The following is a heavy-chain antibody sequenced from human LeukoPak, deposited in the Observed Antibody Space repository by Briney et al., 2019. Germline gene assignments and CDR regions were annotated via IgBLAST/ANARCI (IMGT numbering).Heavy chain of an antibody. D-gene: IGHD2-15*01. J-gene: IGHJ4*02. CDR1: GFTFSNYA. CDR2: ISGSGGST. Sequence: GGSLRLSCAASGFTFSNYAMNWVRQAPGKGLEWVSVISGSGGSTYYADSVKGRFTISRDNAKNTLYLQMNSLRAEDTAVYYCARVAAPGVYFDYWGRGTLVTVSS. CDR3: ARVAAPGVYFDY. V-gene: IGHV3-23*01.